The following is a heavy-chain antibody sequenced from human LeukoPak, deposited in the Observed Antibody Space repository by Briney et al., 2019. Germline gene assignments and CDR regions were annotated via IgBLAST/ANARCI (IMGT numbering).Heavy chain of an antibody. D-gene: IGHD4-17*01. CDR1: GFSISSYY. V-gene: IGHV4-4*07. CDR2: IYVSGTT. Sequence: SETLSLTCTVAGFSISSYYWTWIRQPAGSGLEWIGRIYVSGTTNYHPSLKSRVTMSVDTSKNQFSLNLTSVTAADTAVYYCAREGYNYGLDYWGQGALVTVSS. CDR3: AREGYNYGLDY. J-gene: IGHJ4*02.